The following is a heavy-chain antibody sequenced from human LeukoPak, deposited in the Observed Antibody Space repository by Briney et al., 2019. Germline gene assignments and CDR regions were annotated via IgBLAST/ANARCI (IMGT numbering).Heavy chain of an antibody. CDR1: GFTFSSYA. V-gene: IGHV3-30*04. CDR3: ARGIRDIVVVVAARYYYYGMDV. CDR2: KSYDGSNK. Sequence: PGGSLRLSCAASGFTFSSYAMHWVRQAPGKGLEWVAVKSYDGSNKYYADSVKGRFTISRDNSKNTLYLQMNSLRAEDTAVYYCARGIRDIVVVVAARYYYYGMDVWGQGTTVTVSS. D-gene: IGHD2-15*01. J-gene: IGHJ6*02.